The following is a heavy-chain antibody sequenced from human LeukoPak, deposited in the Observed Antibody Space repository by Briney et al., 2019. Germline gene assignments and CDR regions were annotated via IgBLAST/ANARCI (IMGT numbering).Heavy chain of an antibody. V-gene: IGHV1-2*02. Sequence: ASVKVSCKASGYTFTGYYMHWVRQAPGQGLEWMGWINPNSGGTNYAQKFQGRVTMTRDTSISTAYMELSGLRSDDTAVYYCARAPIGIAAAGTGVQHWGQGTLVTVSS. J-gene: IGHJ1*01. CDR2: INPNSGGT. CDR1: GYTFTGYY. D-gene: IGHD6-13*01. CDR3: ARAPIGIAAAGTGVQH.